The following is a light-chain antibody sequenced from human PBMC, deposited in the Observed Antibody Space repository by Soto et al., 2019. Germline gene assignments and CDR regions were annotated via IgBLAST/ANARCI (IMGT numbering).Light chain of an antibody. V-gene: IGKV1-39*01. CDR3: QQSYSTPLT. J-gene: IGKJ4*01. CDR1: ENINFY. CDR2: GAS. Sequence: DIQMTQSPASLSASVGDRVTITCRASENINFYLHWYQQKPGKAPKLLIYGASSLQSGVPSRFSGSGSGTDFTLTISSLQPEDSATYNCQQSYSTPLTFGGGTKVEIK.